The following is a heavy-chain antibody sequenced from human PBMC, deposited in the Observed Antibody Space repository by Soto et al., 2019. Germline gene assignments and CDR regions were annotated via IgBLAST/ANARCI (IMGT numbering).Heavy chain of an antibody. Sequence: SETLSLTCTVTGGSISSGGYYWSWIRQHPGKGLEWIGYIYYSGSTYYNPSLKSRVTISVDTSKNQFSLKLSSVTAADTAVYYCARGETYYYDSSGYFWFDPWGQGTLVTVSS. CDR3: ARGETYYYDSSGYFWFDP. J-gene: IGHJ5*02. D-gene: IGHD3-22*01. V-gene: IGHV4-31*03. CDR2: IYYSGST. CDR1: GGSISSGGYY.